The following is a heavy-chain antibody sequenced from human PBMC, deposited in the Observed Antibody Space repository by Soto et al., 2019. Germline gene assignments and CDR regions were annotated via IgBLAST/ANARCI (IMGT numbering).Heavy chain of an antibody. CDR3: ARDKGDVDTAMAPFDY. J-gene: IGHJ4*02. V-gene: IGHV1-69*01. CDR2: IIPIFGTA. Sequence: QVQLVQSGAEVKKPGSSVKVSCKASGGTFSSYAISWVRQAPGQGLEWMGGIIPIFGTANYAQKFQGRVTITAAESTSTAYRELSSLRSEDTAVYYCARDKGDVDTAMAPFDYWGQGTLVTVSS. CDR1: GGTFSSYA. D-gene: IGHD5-18*01.